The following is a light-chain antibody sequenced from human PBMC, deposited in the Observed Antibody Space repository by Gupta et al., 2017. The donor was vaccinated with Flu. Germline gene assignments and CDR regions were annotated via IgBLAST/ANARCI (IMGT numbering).Light chain of an antibody. J-gene: IGKJ3*01. CDR3: QQSYSTPLFT. CDR1: QSISSY. CDR2: AAS. V-gene: IGKV1-39*01. Sequence: DIQMTHSPSSLSPSVGDRVTITCRASQSISSYLNWYQQKPGKAPKLLIYAASSLQSGVPSRFSGSGYGTDVTITISSRQQEDFATYYCQQSYSTPLFTFGHGTKVDIK.